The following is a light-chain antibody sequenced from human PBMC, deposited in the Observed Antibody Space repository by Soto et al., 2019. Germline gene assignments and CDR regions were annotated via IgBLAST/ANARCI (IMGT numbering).Light chain of an antibody. CDR1: QSVSSN. V-gene: IGKV3-15*01. CDR3: QQYNNCPPWT. CDR2: GAS. Sequence: EIVMTQSPATLSVSPGERATLSCRASQSVSSNLAWYQQKPGQAPRLLIYGASTRATGIPARFSGSGSGTEFTLTISSLQSVDFAVYYCQQYNNCPPWTFGQGTKVEIK. J-gene: IGKJ1*01.